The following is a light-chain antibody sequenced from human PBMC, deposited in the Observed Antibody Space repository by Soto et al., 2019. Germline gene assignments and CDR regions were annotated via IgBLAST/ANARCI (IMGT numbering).Light chain of an antibody. CDR3: QQYNNWPPSWT. J-gene: IGKJ1*01. Sequence: EIVLTQSPGTLSLSPGERATLSCRASQSVSSRYLAWYQQKPGQAPRLLIYGTSTRATGIPARFSGSGSGTEFTLTISSLQSEDFAVYYCQQYNNWPPSWTFGQGTKVDIK. CDR2: GTS. V-gene: IGKV3-15*01. CDR1: QSVSSRY.